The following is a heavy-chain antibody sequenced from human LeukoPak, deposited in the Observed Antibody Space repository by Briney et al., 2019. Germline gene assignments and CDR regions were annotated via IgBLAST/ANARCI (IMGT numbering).Heavy chain of an antibody. J-gene: IGHJ4*02. Sequence: GGSLRLSCAASGFTFSSYGMHWVRQAPGKGLEWVAVISYDGSNKYYADSVKGRFTISRYNSKNTLYLQMNSLRAEDTAVYYCAKGEYYDILTGANYFDYWGQGTLVTVSS. D-gene: IGHD3-9*01. V-gene: IGHV3-30*18. CDR2: ISYDGSNK. CDR1: GFTFSSYG. CDR3: AKGEYYDILTGANYFDY.